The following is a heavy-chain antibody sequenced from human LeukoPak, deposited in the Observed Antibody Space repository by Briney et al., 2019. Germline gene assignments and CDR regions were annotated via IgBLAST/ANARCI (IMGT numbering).Heavy chain of an antibody. D-gene: IGHD6-13*01. J-gene: IGHJ4*02. CDR3: ARGYSSSWYPNY. CDR1: GGSISSGGYY. CDR2: IYHSGST. V-gene: IGHV4-30-2*01. Sequence: PSETLSLTCTVSGGSISSGGYYWSWIRQPPGKGLEWIGYIYHSGSTYYNPSLKSRVTISVDRSKNQFSLKLSSVTAADTAVYYCARGYSSSWYPNYWGQGTLVTVSS.